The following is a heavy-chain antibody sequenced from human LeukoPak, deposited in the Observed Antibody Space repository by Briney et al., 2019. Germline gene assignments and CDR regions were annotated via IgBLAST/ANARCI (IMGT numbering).Heavy chain of an antibody. J-gene: IGHJ6*02. V-gene: IGHV3-33*01. CDR3: ARDALIVVVPAAINGYYYYGMDV. Sequence: GGSLRLSCAASGFTLSNYGMHWVRQAPGKGLEWVAVIWYEGSKKYYADSVKGRFTISRDNSKNTLYLQMNSRRAEDTAVYYCARDALIVVVPAAINGYYYYGMDVWGQGTTVTVSS. CDR2: IWYEGSKK. D-gene: IGHD2-2*01. CDR1: GFTLSNYG.